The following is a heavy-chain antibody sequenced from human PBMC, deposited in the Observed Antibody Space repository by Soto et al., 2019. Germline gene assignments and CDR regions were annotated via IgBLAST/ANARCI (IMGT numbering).Heavy chain of an antibody. CDR3: AKDPWNWNYVRKGTLPDY. V-gene: IGHV3-30*18. CDR1: GFTFSSYG. CDR2: ISYDGSNK. Sequence: HPGGSLRLSCAASGFTFSSYGMHWVRQAPGKGLEWVAVISYDGSNKYYADSVKGRFTISRDNSKNTLYLQMNSLRAEDTAVYYCAKDPWNWNYVRKGTLPDYWGQGTLVTVSS. J-gene: IGHJ4*02. D-gene: IGHD1-7*01.